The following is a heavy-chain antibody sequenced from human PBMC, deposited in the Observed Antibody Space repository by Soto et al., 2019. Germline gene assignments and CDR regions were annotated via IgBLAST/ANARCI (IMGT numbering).Heavy chain of an antibody. J-gene: IGHJ5*02. D-gene: IGHD2-2*01. V-gene: IGHV4-31*03. CDR2: IYYSGST. CDR3: ARLIMGKVVPAAINWFDP. Sequence: SETLSLTCTVSVASISSGGYYWSWIRQHPGEGLEWIGYIYYSGSTSYNPSLKSRVTISVDTSKNQFSLKLSSVTAADTAVYYCARLIMGKVVPAAINWFDPWGQGTLVTVSS. CDR1: VASISSGGYY.